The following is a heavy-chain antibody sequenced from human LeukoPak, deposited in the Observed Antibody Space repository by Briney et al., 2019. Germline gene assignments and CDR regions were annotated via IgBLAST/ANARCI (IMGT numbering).Heavy chain of an antibody. V-gene: IGHV4-59*01. D-gene: IGHD5-24*01. CDR3: ARVAPRWLQSYFDY. CDR1: GGSISSYY. J-gene: IGHJ4*02. Sequence: PSETLSLTCTVSGGSISSYYWSWIRQPPGKGLEWIGYIYYSGSTNYNPSLKSRVTISVDTSKNQFTLKLSAVTAADTAVYYRARVAPRWLQSYFDYWGQGTLVTVSS. CDR2: IYYSGST.